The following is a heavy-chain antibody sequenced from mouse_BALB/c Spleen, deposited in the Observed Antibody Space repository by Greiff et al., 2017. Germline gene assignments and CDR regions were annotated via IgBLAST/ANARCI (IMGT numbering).Heavy chain of an antibody. J-gene: IGHJ2*01. V-gene: IGHV5-12-2*01. Sequence: EVQRVESGGGLVQPGGSLKLSCAASGFTFSSYTMSWVRQTPEKRLEWVAYISNGGGSTYYPDTVKGRFTISRDNAKNTLYLQMSSLKSEDTAMYYCARLLWLRRYFDYWGQGTTLTVSS. CDR2: ISNGGGST. CDR1: GFTFSSYT. D-gene: IGHD2-2*01. CDR3: ARLLWLRRYFDY.